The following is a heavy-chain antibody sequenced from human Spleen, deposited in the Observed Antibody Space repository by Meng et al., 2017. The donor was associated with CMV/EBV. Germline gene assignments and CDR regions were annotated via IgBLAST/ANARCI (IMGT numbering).Heavy chain of an antibody. D-gene: IGHD3-22*01. V-gene: IGHV1-69*10. J-gene: IGHJ6*02. Sequence: SVKVSCKASGGTSSSYSLHWVRQAPGQGLEWMGGIIPILGIANYAQKFQGRVTITADKSTSTAYMELSSLRSEDTAVYYCARAPVDSSGYSYYYYYGMDVWGQGTTVTVSS. CDR3: ARAPVDSSGYSYYYYYGMDV. CDR1: GGTSSSYS. CDR2: IIPILGIA.